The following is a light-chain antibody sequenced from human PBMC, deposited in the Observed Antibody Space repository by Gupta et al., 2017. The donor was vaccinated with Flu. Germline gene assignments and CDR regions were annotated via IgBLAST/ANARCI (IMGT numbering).Light chain of an antibody. J-gene: IGKJ4*01. CDR1: QSVSSGY. CDR3: QQYGNSLA. CDR2: ATS. V-gene: IGKV3-20*01. Sequence: PGTLSLSPGERATLLCRASQSVSSGYLAWYQQKPGQAPRLLIYATSNRATGIPDRFSGSGSGTDFTLTISRLEPEDFAVFYCQQYGNSLAFGGGTKVEIK.